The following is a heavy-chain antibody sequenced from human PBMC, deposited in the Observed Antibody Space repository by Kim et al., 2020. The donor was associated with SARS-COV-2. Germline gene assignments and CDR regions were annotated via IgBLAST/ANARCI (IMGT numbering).Heavy chain of an antibody. CDR3: ARDVVGELTTFDY. D-gene: IGHD1-26*01. V-gene: IGHV1-2*02. Sequence: AQKFQGRVTMTRDTSISTAYMELSRLRSDDTAVYYCARDVVGELTTFDYWGQGTLVTVSS. J-gene: IGHJ4*02.